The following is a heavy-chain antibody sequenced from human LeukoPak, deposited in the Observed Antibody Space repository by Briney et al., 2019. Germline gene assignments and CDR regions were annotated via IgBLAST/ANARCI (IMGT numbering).Heavy chain of an antibody. CDR1: GGSISSSSYY. D-gene: IGHD1-26*01. Sequence: SETLSLTCTVSGGSISSSSYYWGWIRQPPGKGLEWIGYIYYSGSTNYNPSLKSRVTISVDTSKNQFSLKLSSVTAADTAVYYCAGSIVGATLNWFDPWGQGTLVTVSS. J-gene: IGHJ5*02. CDR3: AGSIVGATLNWFDP. CDR2: IYYSGST. V-gene: IGHV4-61*05.